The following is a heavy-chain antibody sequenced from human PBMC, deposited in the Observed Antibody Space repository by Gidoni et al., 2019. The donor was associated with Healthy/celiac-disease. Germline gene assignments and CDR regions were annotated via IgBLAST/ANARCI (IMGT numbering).Heavy chain of an antibody. Sequence: QVQLQESGPGLVKPSQTLSLTCTVSGGSISSGGYYWSWIRQHPGKGLEWIGYIYYSWSTYYNPSLKSRVTISVDTSKNQFSLKLSSVTAADTAVYYCARGTQLLWFGELEYYFDYWGQGTLVTVSS. CDR3: ARGTQLLWFGELEYYFDY. CDR2: IYYSWST. V-gene: IGHV4-31*03. J-gene: IGHJ4*02. D-gene: IGHD3-10*01. CDR1: GGSISSGGYY.